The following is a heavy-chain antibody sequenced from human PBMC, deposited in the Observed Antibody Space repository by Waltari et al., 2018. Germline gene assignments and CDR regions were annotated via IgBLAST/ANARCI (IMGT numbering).Heavy chain of an antibody. D-gene: IGHD5-18*01. J-gene: IGHJ6*02. Sequence: QVQLVQSGSELKKPGASVRVSCKASGYTFISYVMNWKGQAPGPGLEWMGWINTNTGNPTYAQGFTGRFVFSLDTSVSTAYLQISSLKAEDTAVYYCASPSDTAMGLGGMDVWGQGTTVTVSS. CDR1: GYTFISYV. CDR3: ASPSDTAMGLGGMDV. V-gene: IGHV7-4-1*02. CDR2: INTNTGNP.